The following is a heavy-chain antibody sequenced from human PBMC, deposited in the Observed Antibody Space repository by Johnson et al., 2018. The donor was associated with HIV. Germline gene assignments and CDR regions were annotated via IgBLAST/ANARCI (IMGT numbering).Heavy chain of an antibody. CDR2: IYNADNT. Sequence: VQLVESGGGLVKPGGSLRLSCAASGFSVSNIYMSWIRQAPEKGLECVSIIYNADNTFYADSVNGRFTISRDNSKNTLYLQMNSLRAEDMAVYYCARWGDYLDAFDIWGQGTVVTVSS. J-gene: IGHJ3*02. D-gene: IGHD3-16*01. CDR3: ARWGDYLDAFDI. V-gene: IGHV3-66*02. CDR1: GFSVSNIY.